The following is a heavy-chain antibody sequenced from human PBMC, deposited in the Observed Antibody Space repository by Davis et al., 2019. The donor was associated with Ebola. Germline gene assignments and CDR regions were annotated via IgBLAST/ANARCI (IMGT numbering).Heavy chain of an antibody. D-gene: IGHD3-16*01. Sequence: GESLKISCAASGFTFSSYSMNWVRQAPGKGLEWVSSISSSSSYIYYADSAKGQFTISRDNAKNSLDLQMNSLRAEDTVVYYCARDRPLDFFFGDYYGMDVWGQGTTVTVSS. CDR2: ISSSSSYI. CDR1: GFTFSSYS. J-gene: IGHJ6*02. V-gene: IGHV3-21*01. CDR3: ARDRPLDFFFGDYYGMDV.